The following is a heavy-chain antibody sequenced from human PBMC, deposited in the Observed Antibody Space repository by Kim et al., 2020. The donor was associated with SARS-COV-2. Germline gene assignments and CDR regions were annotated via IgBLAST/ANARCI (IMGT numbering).Heavy chain of an antibody. V-gene: IGHV3-30*02. J-gene: IGHJ4*02. D-gene: IGHD6-13*01. Sequence: ADAVKGRFTISRDNSKNTLYLQMNSLRAEDTAVYYCAKDFQAAAGPYFDYWGQGTLVTVSS. CDR3: AKDFQAAAGPYFDY.